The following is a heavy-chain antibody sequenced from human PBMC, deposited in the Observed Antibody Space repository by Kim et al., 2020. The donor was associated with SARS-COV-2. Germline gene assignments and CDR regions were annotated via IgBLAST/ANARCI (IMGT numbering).Heavy chain of an antibody. J-gene: IGHJ4*02. CDR1: GFTFSDYY. CDR3: ARRSAFVLKVYAIPDFDY. CDR2: ISSSGSTI. V-gene: IGHV3-11*01. D-gene: IGHD2-8*01. Sequence: GGSLRLSCAASGFTFSDYYMSWIRQAPGKGLEWVSYISSSGSTIYYADSVKGRFTISRDNAKNSLYLQMNSLRAEDTAVYYCARRSAFVLKVYAIPDFDYWGRGPLAAASS.